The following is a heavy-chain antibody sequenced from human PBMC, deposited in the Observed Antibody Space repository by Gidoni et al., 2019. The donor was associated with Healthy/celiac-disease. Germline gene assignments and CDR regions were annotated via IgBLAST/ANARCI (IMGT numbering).Heavy chain of an antibody. CDR3: ARAGPLAAAGRQNGFDP. CDR2: IYTSGST. V-gene: IGHV4-61*02. Sequence: QVQLQESGPGLVKPSQTLSLTCTVSGGSISSGSYYWSWIRQPAGKGLEWIGRIYTSGSTNYNPSLKSRVTISVDTSKNQFSLKLSSVTAADTAVYYCARAGPLAAAGRQNGFDPWGQGTLVTVSS. CDR1: GGSISSGSYY. J-gene: IGHJ5*02. D-gene: IGHD6-13*01.